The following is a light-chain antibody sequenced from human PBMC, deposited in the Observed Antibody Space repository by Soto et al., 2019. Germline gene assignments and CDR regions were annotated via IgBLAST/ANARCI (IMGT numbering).Light chain of an antibody. Sequence: EVVLARCPGTMYLSPGERAALSCRASQSVSSKFLAWYQQKPGQAPRLLIYAASNRATGIPDRFSGSGSGTDFTLTISRLEPEDFAVYYCQQSGSSPQTFGQGTMVAIK. J-gene: IGKJ1*01. V-gene: IGKV3-20*01. CDR3: QQSGSSPQT. CDR2: AAS. CDR1: QSVSSKF.